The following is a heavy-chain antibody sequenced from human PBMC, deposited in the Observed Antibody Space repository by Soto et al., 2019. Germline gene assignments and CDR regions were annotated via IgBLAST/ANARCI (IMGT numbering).Heavy chain of an antibody. CDR1: GGSISSGGYY. J-gene: IGHJ4*02. CDR2: IYYSGST. Sequence: SETLSLTCTVSGGSISSGGYYWSWIRQHPGKDLEWIGYIYYSGSTYYNPSLKSRVTISVDTSKNQFSLKLSSVTAADTAVYYCARVRYEYSGYGLVDYWGQGALVTVSS. V-gene: IGHV4-31*03. CDR3: ARVRYEYSGYGLVDY. D-gene: IGHD5-12*01.